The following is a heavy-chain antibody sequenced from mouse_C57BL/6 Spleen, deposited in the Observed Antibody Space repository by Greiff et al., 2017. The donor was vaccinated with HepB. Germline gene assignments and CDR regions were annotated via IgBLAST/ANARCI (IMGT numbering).Heavy chain of an antibody. CDR1: GYTFTSYW. CDR3: ARGGYDGYYPYYFDY. CDR2: IYPSDSET. Sequence: QVQLQQSGAELVRPGSSVKLSCKASGYTFTSYWMDWVKQRPGQGLEWIGNIYPSDSETHYNQKFKDKATLTVDKSSSTAYMQLSSLTSEDSAVYSCARGGYDGYYPYYFDYWGQGTTLTVSS. J-gene: IGHJ2*01. D-gene: IGHD2-3*01. V-gene: IGHV1-61*01.